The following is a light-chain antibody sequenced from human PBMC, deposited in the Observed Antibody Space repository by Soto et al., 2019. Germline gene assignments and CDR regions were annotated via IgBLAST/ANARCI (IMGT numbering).Light chain of an antibody. CDR2: GAS. V-gene: IGKV3-15*01. Sequence: EIVMTQSPATLSVSPGERATLSCRASQSVSTNLAWYQQKPGQAPRLLIFGASTRATGIPARFSGSGSGTEFTLTISSLQSEDFAVYYCQPYNTWPPITFGPGKRLDIK. J-gene: IGKJ5*01. CDR3: QPYNTWPPIT. CDR1: QSVSTN.